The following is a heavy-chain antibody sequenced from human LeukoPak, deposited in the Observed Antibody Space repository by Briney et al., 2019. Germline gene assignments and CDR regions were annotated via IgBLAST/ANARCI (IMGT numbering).Heavy chain of an antibody. CDR2: IKQDGSEK. CDR3: ARVVAGRGWYFDY. J-gene: IGHJ4*02. Sequence: GGSLRLSCAASGFTFSSYWMSWVRQAPGQGLEWVANIKQDGSEKYYVDSVKGRFTISRDNAKNSLYLQMNSLRAEDTAVYYCARVVAGRGWYFDYWGQGTLVTVSS. V-gene: IGHV3-7*04. CDR1: GFTFSSYW. D-gene: IGHD2-21*01.